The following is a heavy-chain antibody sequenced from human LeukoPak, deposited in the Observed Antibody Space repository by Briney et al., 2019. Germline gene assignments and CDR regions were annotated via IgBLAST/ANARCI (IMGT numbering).Heavy chain of an antibody. J-gene: IGHJ6*02. CDR1: GFTFTSSA. V-gene: IGHV1-58*01. D-gene: IGHD3-16*02. Sequence: SVKVSCKASGFTFTSSAVQWVRQARGQRLEWMGWIVVGSGNTNYAQKFQERVTITRDMSTSTAYMELSSLRSEDTAVYYCAADLANYDYVWGSYRYTPRDYGMDVWGQGTTVTVSS. CDR3: AADLANYDYVWGSYRYTPRDYGMDV. CDR2: IVVGSGNT.